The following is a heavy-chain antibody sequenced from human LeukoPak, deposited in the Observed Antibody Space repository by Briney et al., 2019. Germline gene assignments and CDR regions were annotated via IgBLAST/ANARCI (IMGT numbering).Heavy chain of an antibody. J-gene: IGHJ3*02. D-gene: IGHD3-3*01. Sequence: GGSLRLSCAASGFTFRSYGMSWVRQAPGKGLEWVGRVKSKTVGGATDYAAPVKGRFTVSRDDSKNTLYLQMSSLKIEDTAVYYCATSEVLNAFDIWGQGTMVTVSS. CDR3: ATSEVLNAFDI. CDR2: VKSKTVGGAT. CDR1: GFTFRSYG. V-gene: IGHV3-15*01.